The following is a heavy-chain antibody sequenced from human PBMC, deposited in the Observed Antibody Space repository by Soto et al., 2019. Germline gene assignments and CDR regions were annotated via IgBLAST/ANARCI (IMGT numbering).Heavy chain of an antibody. J-gene: IGHJ6*02. D-gene: IGHD4-17*01. CDR3: AKDLYGDPRRDV. CDR1: GLTFSSYA. CDR2: ISGSGGST. Sequence: PGGSLRLSCAASGLTFSSYALSWVRQAPGKGLEWVSAISGSGGSTYYADSVKGRFTISRDNSKNTLYLQMNSLRAEDTAVYYCAKDLYGDPRRDVWGQGTTVTVSS. V-gene: IGHV3-23*01.